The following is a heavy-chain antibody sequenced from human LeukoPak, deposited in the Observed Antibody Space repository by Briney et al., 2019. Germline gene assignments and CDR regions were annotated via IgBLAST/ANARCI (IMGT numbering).Heavy chain of an antibody. V-gene: IGHV3-74*01. Sequence: GGSLRLSCAASGFTFSNNWMHWVRQAPGKGLGWVSRINSDGSSTNYADSVKGRFTISRDNAKNTLYLQMNSLRAEDTAVYYCVKDQVLRGSGSYGDYWGQGTLVTVSS. CDR3: VKDQVLRGSGSYGDY. CDR1: GFTFSNNW. D-gene: IGHD3-10*02. CDR2: INSDGSST. J-gene: IGHJ4*02.